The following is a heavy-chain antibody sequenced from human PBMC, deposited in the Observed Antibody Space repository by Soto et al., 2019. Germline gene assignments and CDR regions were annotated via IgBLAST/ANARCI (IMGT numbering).Heavy chain of an antibody. D-gene: IGHD3-3*01. J-gene: IGHJ6*03. Sequence: EVQLVDSGGGLVQHGGSLKLSCAASGFTFSGSAMHWVRQASGKGLEWVGRIRSKGNNYATAYGASLKGRFTISRDDSKNMAYLQMNSLNTEDTAVYYCSRQASDFWSGKPPYYMDVWGKGTTVTVSS. V-gene: IGHV3-73*01. CDR2: IRSKGNNYAT. CDR3: SRQASDFWSGKPPYYMDV. CDR1: GFTFSGSA.